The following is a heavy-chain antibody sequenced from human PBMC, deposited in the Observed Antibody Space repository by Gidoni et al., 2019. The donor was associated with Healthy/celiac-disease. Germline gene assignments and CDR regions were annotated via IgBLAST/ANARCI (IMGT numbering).Heavy chain of an antibody. V-gene: IGHV3-30-3*01. CDR3: ARDYYDSSYDAFDI. J-gene: IGHJ3*02. Sequence: QAQLVESGGVVVPPERSLRLSCAASGFTFSSYAMHWGRQAPGKGMDWVAVISYDGSNKYYADSVKCRCTISRDNSKNTLYLQMNSLRAEDTAVYYCARDYYDSSYDAFDIWGQGTMVTVSS. CDR1: GFTFSSYA. D-gene: IGHD3-22*01. CDR2: ISYDGSNK.